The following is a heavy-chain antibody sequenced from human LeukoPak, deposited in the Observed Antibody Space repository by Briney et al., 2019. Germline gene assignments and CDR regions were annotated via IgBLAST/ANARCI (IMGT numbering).Heavy chain of an antibody. CDR2: INHSGST. CDR3: ARSQVFDY. J-gene: IGHJ4*02. Sequence: PSETLSLTCTVSGGSISSGSYYWSWIRQPPGKGLEWIGEINHSGSTNYNPSLKSRVTISVDTSKNQFSLKLSSVTAADTAVYYCARSQVFDYWGQGTLVTVSS. CDR1: GGSISSGSYY. V-gene: IGHV4-39*07.